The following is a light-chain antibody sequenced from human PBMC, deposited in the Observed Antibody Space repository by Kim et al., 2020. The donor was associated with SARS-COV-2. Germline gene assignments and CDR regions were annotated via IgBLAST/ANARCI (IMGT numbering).Light chain of an antibody. J-gene: IGKJ4*01. CDR2: AAS. V-gene: IGKV1-27*01. Sequence: ASVGDRVTITCRVSQAISNYLAWYQQKPGKVPQVLIYAASTLQSGVPSRFSGSGSGTDFTLTISSLQPEDVATYYCQKYDRAPLTFGGGTKVDIK. CDR3: QKYDRAPLT. CDR1: QAISNY.